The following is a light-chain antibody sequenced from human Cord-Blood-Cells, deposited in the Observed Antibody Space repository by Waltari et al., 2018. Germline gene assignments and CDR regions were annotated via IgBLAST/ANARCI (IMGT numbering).Light chain of an antibody. CDR1: ELGDRY. Sequence: SYELTQPPSVSVSPGQTARITCSGGELGDRYACWYQKKPGQSPVLVIYQDSRRPSGIPERFSGSYPGNTATLTISGTQAMDEADYYCQAWDSSTYVFGTGTKVTV. J-gene: IGLJ1*01. CDR2: QDS. V-gene: IGLV3-1*01. CDR3: QAWDSSTYV.